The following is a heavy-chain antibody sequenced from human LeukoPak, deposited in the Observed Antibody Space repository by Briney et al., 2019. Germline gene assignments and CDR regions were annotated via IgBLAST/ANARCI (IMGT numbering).Heavy chain of an antibody. D-gene: IGHD2-2*01. Sequence: PGGSLRLSCAASGFTFSDYAMGWVRQAPGKGLEWVSAVGGGSSNTYYADSVKGRFTISRDNSKNTLYLQMNSLRAEDTAVYYCARDQSTSRDYWGQGTLVTVSS. CDR1: GFTFSDYA. CDR3: ARDQSTSRDY. CDR2: VGGGSSNT. J-gene: IGHJ4*02. V-gene: IGHV3-23*01.